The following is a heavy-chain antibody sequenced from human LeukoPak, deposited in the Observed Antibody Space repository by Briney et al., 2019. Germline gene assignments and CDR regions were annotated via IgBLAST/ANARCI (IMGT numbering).Heavy chain of an antibody. CDR2: FDPEDGEI. J-gene: IGHJ4*02. Sequence: ASVKVSCKVSGYTLTELSMHWVRQAPGKGLEWMGGFDPEDGEIIYAQKFQGRVTMTEDTSTDTAYMELSSLRSEDTAVYYCATADYSSSYIDYWGQGTLVTVSS. D-gene: IGHD6-6*01. CDR3: ATADYSSSYIDY. CDR1: GYTLTELS. V-gene: IGHV1-24*01.